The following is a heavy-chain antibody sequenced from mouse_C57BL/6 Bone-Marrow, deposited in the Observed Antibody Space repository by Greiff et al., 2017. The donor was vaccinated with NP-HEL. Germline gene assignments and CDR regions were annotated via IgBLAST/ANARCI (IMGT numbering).Heavy chain of an antibody. CDR2: ISYDGSN. J-gene: IGHJ1*03. V-gene: IGHV3-6*01. CDR1: GYSITSGYY. Sequence: VQLKQSGPGLVKPSQSLSLTCSVTGYSITSGYYWNWIRQFPGNKLEWMGYISYDGSNNYNPSLKNRISITRDTSKNQFFLKLNSVTTEDTATYYCASPYYYGSSSHWYFDVWGTGTTVTVSS. D-gene: IGHD1-1*01. CDR3: ASPYYYGSSSHWYFDV.